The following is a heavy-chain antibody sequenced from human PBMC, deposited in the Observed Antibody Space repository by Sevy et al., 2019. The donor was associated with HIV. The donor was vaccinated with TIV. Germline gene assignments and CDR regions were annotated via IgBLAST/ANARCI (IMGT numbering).Heavy chain of an antibody. CDR2: MKQDGGEK. CDR3: ARDPLYVWGSYRHDPY. CDR1: GFIFSRYW. V-gene: IGHV3-7*01. D-gene: IGHD3-16*02. J-gene: IGHJ4*02. Sequence: GGSLRLSCAASGFIFSRYWMAWVRQAPGKGLEWVASMKQDGGEKFYVDSVKGRFTVSRDNAKNSLYLQMNSLRAEDTAVYYCARDPLYVWGSYRHDPYWGRGTLVTVSS.